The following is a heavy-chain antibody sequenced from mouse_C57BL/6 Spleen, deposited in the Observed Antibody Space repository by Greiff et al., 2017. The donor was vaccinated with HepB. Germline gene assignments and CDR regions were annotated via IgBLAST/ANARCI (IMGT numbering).Heavy chain of an antibody. CDR3: AREGRGPYFDY. V-gene: IGHV1-82*01. Sequence: VQLQQSGPELVKPGASVKISCKASGYAFSSSWMNWVKQRPGKGLEWIRRIYPGDGDTNYNGKFKGKATLTADKSSSTAYMQLSSLTSEDSAVYFCAREGRGPYFDYWGQGTTLTVSS. D-gene: IGHD3-3*01. CDR1: GYAFSSSW. J-gene: IGHJ2*01. CDR2: IYPGDGDT.